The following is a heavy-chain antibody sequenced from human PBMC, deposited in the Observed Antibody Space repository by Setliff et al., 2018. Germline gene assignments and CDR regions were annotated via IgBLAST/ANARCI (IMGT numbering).Heavy chain of an antibody. CDR1: GGPTIGYY. J-gene: IGHJ4*02. CDR3: ARGLHSGTYWGTRPLGLDY. CDR2: IHPWGGSSEST. Sequence: NPSETLSLTCAVSGGPTIGYYWTWIRQAPGKGLEWIGYIHPWGGSSESTNYSPSLKSRITISLDKSKSQFSLKLTSVTVADTAVYYCARGLHSGTYWGTRPLGLDYWGQGSRVTVSS. D-gene: IGHD1-26*01. V-gene: IGHV4-59*08.